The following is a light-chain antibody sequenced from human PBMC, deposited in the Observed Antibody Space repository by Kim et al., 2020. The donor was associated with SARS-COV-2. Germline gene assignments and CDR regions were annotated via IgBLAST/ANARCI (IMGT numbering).Light chain of an antibody. CDR3: QQYGSSPYT. CDR1: VSSSY. V-gene: IGKV3-20*01. CDR2: GAS. Sequence: VSSSYLAWYQQKPGQAPRLLIYGASSRATVIPDRFSGSGSGTDFTLTISRLEPEDFAVYYCQQYGSSPYTFGQGTKL. J-gene: IGKJ2*01.